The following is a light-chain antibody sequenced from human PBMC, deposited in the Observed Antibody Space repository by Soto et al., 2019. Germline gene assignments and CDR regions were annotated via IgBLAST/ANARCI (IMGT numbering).Light chain of an antibody. J-gene: IGKJ2*01. V-gene: IGKV3-20*01. CDR2: SAS. CDR3: QQYGNSPYT. CDR1: QSVSSN. Sequence: ETVMTQSPATPSVSPVERATLSGMASQSVSSNLAWYQQKPGQTPRLLIYSASSRATGIPDRFSGSGSGTDFTLTISRLEPEDFAVYYCQQYGNSPYTFGQGTKVDIK.